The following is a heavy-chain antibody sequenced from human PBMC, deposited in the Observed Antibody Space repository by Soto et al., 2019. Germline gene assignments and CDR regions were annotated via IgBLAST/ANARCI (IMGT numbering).Heavy chain of an antibody. J-gene: IGHJ5*02. CDR1: GFAFSDYA. CDR2: ISGTGVPT. V-gene: IGHV3-23*01. Sequence: GGSLRLSCAASGFAFSDYAMSWVRQAPGKGLECISLISGTGVPTLYAESVKGRFSVSRDNSKDTLFLEMNNLRDDDTAIYYCAKSFCSSSSCFFLWVDPWGPGTLVTVSS. CDR3: AKSFCSSSSCFFLWVDP. D-gene: IGHD2-2*01.